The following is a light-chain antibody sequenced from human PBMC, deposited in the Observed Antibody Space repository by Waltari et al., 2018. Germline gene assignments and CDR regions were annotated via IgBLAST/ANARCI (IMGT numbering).Light chain of an antibody. J-gene: IGLJ2*01. CDR2: DVN. V-gene: IGLV2-11*01. CDR3: CSYAGSYIFGV. CDR1: SSDVGGYNY. Sequence: QSALTQPRSVSGSPGQSVTISCTGTSSDVGGYNYVSWYQQHPGKAPKFMIHDVNKRPSGFPDRFSGSKSGNTASLTISGLQAEDEADYYCCSYAGSYIFGVFGGGTKLTVL.